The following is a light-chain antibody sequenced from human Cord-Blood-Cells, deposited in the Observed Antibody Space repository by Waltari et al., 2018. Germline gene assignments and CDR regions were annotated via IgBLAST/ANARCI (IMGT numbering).Light chain of an antibody. CDR3: CSYAGSYTYV. CDR1: SSDAGGYYH. J-gene: IGLJ1*01. Sequence: SALTQRRSATGPPGPSLPLSRIGASSDAGGYYHASWYQQHPGKAPKLMIYDVSKRPSGVPDRFSGSKSGNTASLTISGLQAEDEADYYCCSYAGSYTYVFGTGTKVTVL. V-gene: IGLV2-11*01. CDR2: DVS.